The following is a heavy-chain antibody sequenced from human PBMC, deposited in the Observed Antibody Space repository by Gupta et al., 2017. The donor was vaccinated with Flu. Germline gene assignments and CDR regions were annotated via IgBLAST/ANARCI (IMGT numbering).Heavy chain of an antibody. D-gene: IGHD1-26*01. J-gene: IGHJ3*02. Sequence: QVQLVQSGAEVKKPGSSVKVSCKASGGPFNTYGINWVRQAPGQRLEWMGGIIPICERANYEQKFKGRGKITADETTTKVYRELSIHKSEDTAVYYCEREREGGDSGDDASDIWGQGTMVTVS. CDR3: EREREGGDSGDDASDI. V-gene: IGHV1-69*01. CDR1: GGPFNTYG. CDR2: IIPICERA.